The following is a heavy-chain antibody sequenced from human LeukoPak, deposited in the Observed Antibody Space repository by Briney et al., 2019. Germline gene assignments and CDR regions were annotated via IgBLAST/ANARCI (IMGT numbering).Heavy chain of an antibody. CDR3: ARTNYDILTGPFYGMDV. CDR1: GFAFSDYY. CDR2: ISSSSSYT. Sequence: GGSLRLSCAASGFAFSDYYMSWIRQAPGKGLEWVSYISSSSSYTNYADSVKGRFTISRDNAKNSLYLQMNSLRAEDTAVYYCARTNYDILTGPFYGMDVWGKGTTVTVSS. J-gene: IGHJ6*04. V-gene: IGHV3-11*06. D-gene: IGHD3-9*01.